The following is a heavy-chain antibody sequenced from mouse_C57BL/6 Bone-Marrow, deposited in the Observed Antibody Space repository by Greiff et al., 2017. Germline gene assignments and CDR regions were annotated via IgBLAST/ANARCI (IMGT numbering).Heavy chain of an antibody. D-gene: IGHD1-3*01. Sequence: EVMLVESGGDLVKPGGSLKLSCAASGFTFSSYGMSWVRQTPDKRLEWVVTISSGGSYTYYPDSVKGRFTISRDNAKNTLYLQMSSLKSEDTAMYYCARLKGYFDYWGQGTTLTVSS. CDR2: ISSGGSYT. CDR1: GFTFSSYG. V-gene: IGHV5-6*01. CDR3: ARLKGYFDY. J-gene: IGHJ2*01.